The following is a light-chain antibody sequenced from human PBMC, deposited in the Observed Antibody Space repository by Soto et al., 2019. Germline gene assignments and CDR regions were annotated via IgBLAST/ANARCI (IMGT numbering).Light chain of an antibody. V-gene: IGKV1-9*01. J-gene: IGKJ4*01. CDR2: AAS. Sequence: DVQLTQSPSFLSASVGDRVTITCRASQGISSYLAWYQKKPGKAPKLLMYAASTLQSGVPSRFTGSGSGTDFTLTISRLEPEDFAVYYCQQFSSYPLTFGGGTKVDI. CDR1: QGISSY. CDR3: QQFSSYPLT.